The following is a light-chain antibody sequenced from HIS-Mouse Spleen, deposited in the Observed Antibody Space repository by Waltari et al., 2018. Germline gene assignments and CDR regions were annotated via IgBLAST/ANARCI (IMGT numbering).Light chain of an antibody. V-gene: IGLV2-23*01. CDR3: CSYAGSSTWV. CDR1: SSDVGSDNL. CDR2: EGS. Sequence: QSALTQPASVSGSPGQSSTISCTGTSSDVGSDNLVSWYQQHPGKATKLMIYEGSKRPSGVSNRFSGSKSGNTASLTISGLQAEDEADYYCCSYAGSSTWVFGGGTKLTVL. J-gene: IGLJ3*02.